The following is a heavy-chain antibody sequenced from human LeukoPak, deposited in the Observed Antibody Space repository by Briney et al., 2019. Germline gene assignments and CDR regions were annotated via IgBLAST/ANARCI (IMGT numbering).Heavy chain of an antibody. CDR2: ISWNSGSI. CDR3: TELGISMIGGV. Sequence: PGGSLRLSCAASGFTFSSSGMSWVRQAPGKGLEWVSGISWNSGSIDYADSVKGRSTISSDNAKNSLYLQMNSLRAEDTAVYYCTELGISMIGGVWGKGTTVTISS. J-gene: IGHJ6*04. D-gene: IGHD3-10*02. V-gene: IGHV3-48*04. CDR1: GFTFSSSG.